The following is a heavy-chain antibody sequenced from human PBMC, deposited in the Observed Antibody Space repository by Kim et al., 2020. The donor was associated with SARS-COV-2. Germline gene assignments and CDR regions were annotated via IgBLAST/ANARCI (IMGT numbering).Heavy chain of an antibody. CDR2: INTNTGNP. D-gene: IGHD3-16*01. CDR1: GYTFTSYA. V-gene: IGHV7-4-1*02. CDR3: AIAQYDYVLDH. Sequence: ASVKVSCKASGYTFTSYAMNWVRQAPGQGLEWMGWINTNTGNPTYAQGFTGRFVFSLDTSVSTAYLQLSSLRAEDTAVYYCAIAQYDYVLDHWGQGTLVTVSS. J-gene: IGHJ4*02.